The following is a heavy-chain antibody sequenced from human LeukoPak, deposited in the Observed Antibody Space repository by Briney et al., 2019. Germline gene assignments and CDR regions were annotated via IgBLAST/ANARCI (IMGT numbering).Heavy chain of an antibody. CDR1: GYTLTDLS. Sequence: ASVTVSFKFSGYTLTDLSMHWVRQAPGKGLEWMGGVDSDDGERLYAQKFQGRVTMTEDAFIDTAYMELSGLRSDDTAVYFCATEVGSRYFEYWGQGALVTVSS. D-gene: IGHD6-19*01. J-gene: IGHJ4*02. CDR2: VDSDDGER. V-gene: IGHV1-24*01. CDR3: ATEVGSRYFEY.